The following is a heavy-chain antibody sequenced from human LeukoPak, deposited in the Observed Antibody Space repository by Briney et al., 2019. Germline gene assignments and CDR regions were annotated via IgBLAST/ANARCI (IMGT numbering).Heavy chain of an antibody. J-gene: IGHJ4*02. CDR1: GFTVRSNY. Sequence: PGGSLRLSCAASGFTVRSNYMSWVRQAPGKGLEWVSVIYPNSDTYYADSVRGRFTISRDTSKNTMYVQLSSLRAEDTAVYYCVRHTVTGYYFDFWGQGTLVTVSS. CDR3: VRHTVTGYYFDF. D-gene: IGHD4-11*01. V-gene: IGHV3-53*01. CDR2: IYPNSDT.